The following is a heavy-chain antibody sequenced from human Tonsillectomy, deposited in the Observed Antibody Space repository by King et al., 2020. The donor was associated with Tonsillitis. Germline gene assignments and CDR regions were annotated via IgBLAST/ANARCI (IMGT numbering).Heavy chain of an antibody. D-gene: IGHD4-23*01. J-gene: IGHJ6*03. CDR3: AGLYGGNSRNHYYYYYYMDV. Sequence: QVQLVESGGGLVKPGGSLRLSCAVSGFTFSDYYMSWIRQAPGKGLEWVSYISSSSSYTNYADSVKGRFTISRDNAKKSLYLQMNSLRAEDTAVYYCAGLYGGNSRNHYYYYYYMDVWGKGTTVTVSS. CDR1: GFTFSDYY. V-gene: IGHV3-11*05. CDR2: ISSSSSYT.